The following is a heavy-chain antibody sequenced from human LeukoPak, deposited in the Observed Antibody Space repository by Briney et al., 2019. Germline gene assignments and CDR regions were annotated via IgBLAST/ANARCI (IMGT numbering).Heavy chain of an antibody. J-gene: IGHJ4*02. V-gene: IGHV4-59*08. CDR2: IYYSGST. CDR3: ARQIRGWPIDY. D-gene: IGHD6-19*01. Sequence: SETLSLTCTVSGGSISSYYWSWIRQPPGKGLEWIGYIYYSGSTSYNPSLKSRVTISVDTSKNQFSLKLSSVTAADTAVYYCARQIRGWPIDYWGQGTLVTVSS. CDR1: GGSISSYY.